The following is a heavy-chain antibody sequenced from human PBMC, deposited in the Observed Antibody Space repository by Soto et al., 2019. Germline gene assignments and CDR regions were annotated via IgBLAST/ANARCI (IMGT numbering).Heavy chain of an antibody. CDR3: ATAIFGEVIRNNWFAP. Sequence: GASVKVSCKVSGYTLTELSMHWVRQAPGKGLEWMGGFDPEDGETIYAQKFQGRVTMTEDTSTDTAYMELSSLRSEDTAVYYCATAIFGEVIRNNWFAPWGQGTLVTVSS. V-gene: IGHV1-24*01. J-gene: IGHJ5*02. D-gene: IGHD3-3*02. CDR1: GYTLTELS. CDR2: FDPEDGET.